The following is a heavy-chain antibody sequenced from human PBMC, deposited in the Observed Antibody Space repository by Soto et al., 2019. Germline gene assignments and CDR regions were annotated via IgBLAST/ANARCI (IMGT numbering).Heavy chain of an antibody. J-gene: IGHJ4*02. CDR2: IYHSGST. CDR1: GGSISSSNW. D-gene: IGHD6-19*01. CDR3: ARRKQQWLEDYFDY. Sequence: PSETLSLTCAVSGGSISSSNWWSWVRQPPGKGLEWIGEIYHSGSTNYNPSLKSRVTISVDKSKNQFSLKLSSVTAADTAVYYCARRKQQWLEDYFDYWGQGTLVTVSS. V-gene: IGHV4-4*02.